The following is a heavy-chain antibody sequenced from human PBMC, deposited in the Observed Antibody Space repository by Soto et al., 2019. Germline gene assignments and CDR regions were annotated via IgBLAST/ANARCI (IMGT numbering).Heavy chain of an antibody. CDR2: INPVNGDT. Sequence: QVLLVQSGAEVERPGASVKVSCKASGYIFTNYPIHWVRQAPGQRLEWMGWINPVNGDTGHSQKFQGRLTITRDTSATTAYMELSILTSEDTAVYYCAKKDYLTSGNYHFDSWGQGTLVTVSS. CDR3: AKKDYLTSGNYHFDS. V-gene: IGHV1-3*01. D-gene: IGHD3-10*01. J-gene: IGHJ4*02. CDR1: GYIFTNYP.